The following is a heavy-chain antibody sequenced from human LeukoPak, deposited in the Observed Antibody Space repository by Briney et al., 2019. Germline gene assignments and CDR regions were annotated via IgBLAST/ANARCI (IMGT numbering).Heavy chain of an antibody. D-gene: IGHD6-13*01. V-gene: IGHV3-23*01. Sequence: GGSLRLSCAASGFTFSSYAMSWVCQAPGKGLEWVSAISGSGGSTYYADSVKGRFTISRDNSKNTLYLQMNSLRAEDTAVYYCAAAGTFISYFDYWGQGTLVTVSS. CDR1: GFTFSSYA. J-gene: IGHJ4*02. CDR3: AAAGTFISYFDY. CDR2: ISGSGGST.